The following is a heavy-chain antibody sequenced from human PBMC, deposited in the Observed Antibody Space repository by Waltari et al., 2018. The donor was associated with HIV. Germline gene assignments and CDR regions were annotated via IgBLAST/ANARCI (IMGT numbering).Heavy chain of an antibody. V-gene: IGHV3-23*01. CDR1: GFAFRSHG. CDR2: ITSSGGHT. Sequence: EVQLLESGGGLVQPGGSLRLSCGASGFAFRSHGLNWVRQAPEKGLEWVSIITSSGGHTYYPDSVKGRFTISRDNSNNAVYLQMSSLRVEDTAVYYCAKGTVTSCNDASCFPLDSWGQGTLVVVSS. CDR3: AKGTVTSCNDASCFPLDS. D-gene: IGHD2-15*01. J-gene: IGHJ4*02.